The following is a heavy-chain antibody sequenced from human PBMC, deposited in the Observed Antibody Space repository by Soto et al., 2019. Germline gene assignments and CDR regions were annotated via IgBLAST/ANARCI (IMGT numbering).Heavy chain of an antibody. CDR2: IYWDDDK. CDR1: GFSLSTSGVG. J-gene: IGHJ2*01. CDR3: AHMYYDILTGYYYWYFDL. V-gene: IGHV2-5*02. Sequence: QITLKESGPTLVKPTQTLTLTCTFSGFSLSTSGVGVSWIRQPPGKALEWLALIYWDDDKRYSPSLKSRLTITKDTSKNQVVLTMTNMDPVDTATYYCAHMYYDILTGYYYWYFDLWGRGTLVTVSS. D-gene: IGHD3-9*01.